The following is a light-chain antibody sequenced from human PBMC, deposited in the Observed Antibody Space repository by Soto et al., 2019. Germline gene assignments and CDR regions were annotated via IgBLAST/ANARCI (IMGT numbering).Light chain of an antibody. J-gene: IGLJ2*01. V-gene: IGLV2-14*01. CDR3: SSHTSSSTSVV. CDR2: DVS. CDR1: SSDVGGYNY. Sequence: QSVLTQPASVSGSPGQSITISCTGTSSDVGGYNYVSWYQQHPGKAPKLMIYDVSNRPSGVSDRFSGSKSGNTASLTISGLQAEDAADYYCSSHTSSSTSVVFGGGTKLTVL.